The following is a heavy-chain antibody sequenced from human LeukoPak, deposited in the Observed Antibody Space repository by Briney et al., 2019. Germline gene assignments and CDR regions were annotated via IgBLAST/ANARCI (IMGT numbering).Heavy chain of an antibody. Sequence: PSETLSLTCAVYGGSFSGYYWSWIRQPPGKGLEWIGEINHSGSTIYNPSLKSRVTISVDTSKNQFSLKLSSVTAADTAVYYCARGGSSSWYGWFDPWGQGTLVTVSS. CDR3: ARGGSSSWYGWFDP. CDR2: INHSGST. J-gene: IGHJ5*02. V-gene: IGHV4-34*01. CDR1: GGSFSGYY. D-gene: IGHD6-13*01.